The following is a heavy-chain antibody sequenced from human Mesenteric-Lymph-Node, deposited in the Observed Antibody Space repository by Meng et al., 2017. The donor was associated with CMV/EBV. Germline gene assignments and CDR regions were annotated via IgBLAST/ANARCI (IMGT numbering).Heavy chain of an antibody. CDR1: GFALDTSGVG. J-gene: IGHJ4*02. CDR3: ARARYGDIGY. D-gene: IGHD4/OR15-4a*01. CDR2: IFWDDDK. Sequence: LTCRFSGFALDTSGVGVGWIRQPPGKALEWLALIFWDDDKRYSPSLKTRLTITKDTSKNQVVLTMTSMDPVDTATYYCARARYGDIGYWGQGTLVTVSS. V-gene: IGHV2-5*02.